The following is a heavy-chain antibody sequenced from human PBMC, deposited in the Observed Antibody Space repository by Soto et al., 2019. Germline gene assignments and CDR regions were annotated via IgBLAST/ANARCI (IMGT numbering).Heavy chain of an antibody. CDR3: ATYPVPYYDFWSGDAFDI. J-gene: IGHJ3*02. CDR2: ISGYNGNT. Sequence: GASVKVSCKASGYTLASYVLTWVRQAPGQGLEWMGWISGYNGNTKYAQKPQGRVTMTTDTSTSTAYMELRSLRSDDTAVYYCATYPVPYYDFWSGDAFDIWGQGTMVTVSS. CDR1: GYTLASYV. V-gene: IGHV1-18*01. D-gene: IGHD3-3*01.